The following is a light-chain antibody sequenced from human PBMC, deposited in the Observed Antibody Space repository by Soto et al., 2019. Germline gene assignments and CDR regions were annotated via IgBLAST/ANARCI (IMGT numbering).Light chain of an antibody. J-gene: IGKJ5*01. CDR2: GAS. CDR1: QSLSSS. V-gene: IGKV3-15*01. CDR3: QQYNNWPPIT. Sequence: EIVLTQSPGTLSMSPGERATLSCRASQSLSSSSLAWYQQKPGQAPRLLIYGASTRATGIPARFSGSGSGTEFTLTIRSLQSEDFAVYYCQQYNNWPPITFGQGTRLEIK.